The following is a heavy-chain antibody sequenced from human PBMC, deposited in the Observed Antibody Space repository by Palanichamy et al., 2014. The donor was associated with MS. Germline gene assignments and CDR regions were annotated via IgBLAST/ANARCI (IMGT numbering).Heavy chain of an antibody. D-gene: IGHD3-3*01. CDR3: ARVTLFGVVMAPYYYQMDV. CDR2: IYHSGST. CDR1: GGSMSSNNW. J-gene: IGHJ6*03. Sequence: QVQLQESGPGLVKPSGTLSLTCAVSGGSMSSNNWWSWVRQPPGKGLEWIGDIYHSGSTNYNPSLKSRVNISVDKSKNQFSLNLTSVTAADTAVYCCARVTLFGVVMAPYYYQMDVWGKGTTVTVSS. V-gene: IGHV4-4*01.